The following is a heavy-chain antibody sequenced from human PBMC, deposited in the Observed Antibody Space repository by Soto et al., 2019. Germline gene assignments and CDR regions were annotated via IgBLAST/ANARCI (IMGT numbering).Heavy chain of an antibody. D-gene: IGHD3-10*01. J-gene: IGHJ4*02. V-gene: IGHV3-30*18. Sequence: GESXRLSCSSSGCSFTGFCIHWFRHAPGKGLEWVAGLSYNGNKKYYGDSVKGRFTVSRDNSKKILYLEMNSLRKEDSAVYFCAKLGGSKTEFNRFESWGQGTLVTVSS. CDR1: GCSFTGFC. CDR3: AKLGGSKTEFNRFES. CDR2: LSYNGNKK.